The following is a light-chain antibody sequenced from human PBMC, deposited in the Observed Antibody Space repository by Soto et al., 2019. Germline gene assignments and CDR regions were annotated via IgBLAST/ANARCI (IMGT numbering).Light chain of an antibody. V-gene: IGKV1-5*01. J-gene: IGKJ4*01. CDR1: RSISNW. Sequence: DIQMTQSPSTLSASVGDRVTITGRASRSISNWLAWYQQRPGIATNLIIFDASILQSGVPSRFSGSGSGTEFTLSLRRLQTDDFATYYCQQYGSFYPITFGGGTKVDIK. CDR2: DAS. CDR3: QQYGSFYPIT.